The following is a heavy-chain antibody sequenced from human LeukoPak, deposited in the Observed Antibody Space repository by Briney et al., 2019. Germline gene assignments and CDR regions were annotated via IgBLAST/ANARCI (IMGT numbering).Heavy chain of an antibody. D-gene: IGHD3-22*01. J-gene: IGHJ3*01. CDR1: GYIFTHYW. CDR2: IYPDDSNT. V-gene: IGHV5-51*01. CDR3: ARPNITSYYDSRGSDAFDV. Sequence: KPGESLKISCKVSGYIFTHYWIGWVRQMPGQGLEWMGIIYPDDSNTVYRPAFQGQVTISADKSVSTAYLHWSSLKASDTAIYYCARPNITSYYDSRGSDAFDVWGQGTMVTVSS.